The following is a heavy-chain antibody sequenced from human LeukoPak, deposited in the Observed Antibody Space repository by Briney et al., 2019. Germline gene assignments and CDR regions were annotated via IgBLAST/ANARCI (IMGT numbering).Heavy chain of an antibody. CDR1: GFTFSRYN. D-gene: IGHD3-22*01. CDR2: ISGSGDTA. CDR3: TRVGQSYSSSGQALDH. J-gene: IGHJ4*02. V-gene: IGHV3-48*03. Sequence: GGSLRLSCAASGFTFSRYNMNWVRQAPGKGLEWISYISGSGDTAYYADSVKGRFTMSRDNARNSLFLQMNSLGAEDTAVYYCTRVGQSYSSSGQALDHWGQGTLVTVSS.